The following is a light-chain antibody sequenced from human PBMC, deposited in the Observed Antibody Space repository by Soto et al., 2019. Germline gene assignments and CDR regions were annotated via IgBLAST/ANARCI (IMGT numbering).Light chain of an antibody. J-gene: IGLJ3*02. V-gene: IGLV1-44*01. CDR2: SDD. CDR1: NSNIGRYS. CDR3: AAWDDNLNGPL. Sequence: QSVLTQPPSLSGTPGQRVTISCSVSNSNIGRYSVNWYQHFPGTAPKILIYSDDERPSGVPDRFSGSKSGTSASLAISGLQSEDEAEYYCAAWDDNLNGPLFGGGTQLTVL.